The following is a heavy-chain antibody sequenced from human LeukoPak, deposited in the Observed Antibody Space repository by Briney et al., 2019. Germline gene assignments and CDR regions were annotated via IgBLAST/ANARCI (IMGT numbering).Heavy chain of an antibody. CDR2: IWTDGSNK. Sequence: GGSLRLSCAASGFTFSSYGMHWVRQTPGKGLEWVAVIWTDGSNKYNADSVKGRFTVSRDNSENTLHLQMNSLRAEDTAVYYCARGGGSGYYYGDFDYWGQGTLVTVSS. J-gene: IGHJ4*02. CDR3: ARGGGSGYYYGDFDY. CDR1: GFTFSSYG. D-gene: IGHD3-22*01. V-gene: IGHV3-33*01.